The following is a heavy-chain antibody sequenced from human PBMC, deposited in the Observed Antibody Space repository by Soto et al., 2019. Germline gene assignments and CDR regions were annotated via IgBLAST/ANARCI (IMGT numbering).Heavy chain of an antibody. CDR1: GFPFTNGW. V-gene: IGHV3-15*01. CDR3: STDLGYYGMDI. CDR2: IKSKTAGETR. J-gene: IGHJ6*02. Sequence: EVQLVESGGGLVKPGGSLRLSCATSGFPFTNGWLSWVRQAPGKGLEWVGRIKSKTAGETRDYAGPVKDRFTISRDDSKKTLYLQMNSLKSEVTAVYYCSTDLGYYGMDIWGQGTTFTVSS. D-gene: IGHD6-13*01.